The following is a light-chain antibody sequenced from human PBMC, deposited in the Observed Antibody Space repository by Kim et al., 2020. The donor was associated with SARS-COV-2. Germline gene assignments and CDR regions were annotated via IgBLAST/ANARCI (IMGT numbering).Light chain of an antibody. CDR2: EDN. CDR3: QSYDSSNLV. J-gene: IGLJ2*01. V-gene: IGLV6-57*03. CDR1: TGRIATRY. Sequence: GRTVTISPPRTTGRIATRYVQWYQQGPGCAPTTVIYEDNQRPTGGPDRFSGSIDSSSNSASLSISGLKTEDEAVYYCQSYDSSNLVFGGGTKLTVL.